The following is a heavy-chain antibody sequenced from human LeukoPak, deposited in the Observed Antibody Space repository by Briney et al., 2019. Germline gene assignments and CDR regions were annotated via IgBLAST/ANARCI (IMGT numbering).Heavy chain of an antibody. D-gene: IGHD2-2*01. J-gene: IGHJ6*03. CDR1: GGSSSSGSYY. CDR2: IYTSGST. Sequence: MPSETLSLTCTVSGGSSSSGSYYWSWIRQPAGKGLEWIGRIYTSGSTNYNPSLKSRVTISVGTSKNQFSLKLSSVTAADTAVYYCARESVVVPAANYYMDVWGKGTTVTVSS. CDR3: ARESVVVPAANYYMDV. V-gene: IGHV4-61*02.